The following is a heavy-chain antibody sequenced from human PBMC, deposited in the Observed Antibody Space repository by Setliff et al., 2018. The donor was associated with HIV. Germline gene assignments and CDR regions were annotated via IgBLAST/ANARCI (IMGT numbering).Heavy chain of an antibody. V-gene: IGHV3-74*01. Sequence: GGSLRLSCAASGFTFSSYCMHWVRQVPGKGLFWVSRIIIDERSASYADSVKGRFTISRDNAKSTLYLQMSSLRVEDTAVYYCATDTSRSGWYYLDYWGQGTLVTVSS. D-gene: IGHD6-19*01. CDR2: IIIDERSA. J-gene: IGHJ4*02. CDR1: GFTFSSYC. CDR3: ATDTSRSGWYYLDY.